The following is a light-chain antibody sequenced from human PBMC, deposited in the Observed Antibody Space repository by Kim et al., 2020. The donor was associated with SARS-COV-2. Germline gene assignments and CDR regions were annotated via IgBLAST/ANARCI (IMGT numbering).Light chain of an antibody. Sequence: VALGQTVRITCQGDSLRSYYASWYQQKPGQAPVVVIYGKNNRPSGIPDRFSGSSSGNTASLTITGAQAEDEADYYCNSRDSSGNPSFGTGTKVTVL. V-gene: IGLV3-19*01. CDR1: SLRSYY. CDR3: NSRDSSGNPS. J-gene: IGLJ1*01. CDR2: GKN.